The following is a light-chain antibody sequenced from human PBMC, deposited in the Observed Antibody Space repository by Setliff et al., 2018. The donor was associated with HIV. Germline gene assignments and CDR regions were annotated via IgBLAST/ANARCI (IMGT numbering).Light chain of an antibody. V-gene: IGLV2-14*03. CDR1: SSDVGSYDY. CDR2: DVS. CDR3: TSYRSRHPPVV. J-gene: IGLJ2*01. Sequence: SVLTQPASVSGSPGQSITISCTGTSSDVGSYDYVSWYQQHPGKAPKLLIHDVSDRPSGVSNRFSGSKSGNTASLTISGLQAEDEGDYYCTSYRSRHPPVVFGGGTQLTVL.